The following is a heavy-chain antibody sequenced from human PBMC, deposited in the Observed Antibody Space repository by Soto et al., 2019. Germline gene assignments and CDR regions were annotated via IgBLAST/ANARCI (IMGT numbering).Heavy chain of an antibody. CDR3: TRLRLGSSRSSDY. CDR1: GFTFSDHY. CDR2: IKNKANSYTT. D-gene: IGHD6-19*01. V-gene: IGHV3-72*01. J-gene: IGHJ4*02. Sequence: EVQLVESGGGLVQPEGSLRLSCAASGFTFSDHYMDWVRQAPGKGLECDGRIKNKANSYTTEYAAPVKGRFIISRDDSKNSVFRKMNRLTTDDTAVYYCTRLRLGSSRSSDYWGKGILATVSS.